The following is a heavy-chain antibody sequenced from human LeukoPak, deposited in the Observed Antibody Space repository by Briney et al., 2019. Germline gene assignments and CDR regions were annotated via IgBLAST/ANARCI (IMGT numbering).Heavy chain of an antibody. V-gene: IGHV3-48*01. CDR2: ISSSSSTI. CDR3: ACYDFWGGYSRAAVDY. CDR1: GFTFSNYA. J-gene: IGHJ4*02. Sequence: GGSLRLSCAASGFTFSNYAMTWVRQAPGKGLEWVSYISSSSSTIYYADSVKGRFTISRDNAKNSLYLQMNSLRAEDTAVYYCACYDFWGGYSRAAVDYWGQGTLVTVSS. D-gene: IGHD3-3*01.